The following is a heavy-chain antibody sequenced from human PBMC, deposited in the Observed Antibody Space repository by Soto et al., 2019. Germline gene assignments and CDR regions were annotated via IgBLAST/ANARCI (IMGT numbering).Heavy chain of an antibody. D-gene: IGHD6-19*01. CDR2: IKQDGSEK. CDR3: ARGRAARGWDYYYYMDV. V-gene: IGHV3-7*01. Sequence: GGSLRLSCAASGFTFSSYWMSWVRQAPGKGLEWVANIKQDGSEKYYVDSVKGRFTISRDNAKNSLYLQMNSLRAEDTAVYYCARGRAARGWDYYYYMDVWGKGTTVTVSS. J-gene: IGHJ6*03. CDR1: GFTFSSYW.